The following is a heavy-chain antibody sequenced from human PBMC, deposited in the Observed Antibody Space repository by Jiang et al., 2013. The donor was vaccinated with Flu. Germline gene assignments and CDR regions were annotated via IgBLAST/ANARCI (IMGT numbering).Heavy chain of an antibody. Sequence: VSSISSSSSYIYYADSVKGRFTISRDNAKNSLYLQMNSLRAEDTAVYYCARERDYGDAGDAFDIWGQGTMVTVSS. CDR3: ARERDYGDAGDAFDI. J-gene: IGHJ3*02. D-gene: IGHD4-17*01. CDR2: ISSSSSYI. V-gene: IGHV3-21*01.